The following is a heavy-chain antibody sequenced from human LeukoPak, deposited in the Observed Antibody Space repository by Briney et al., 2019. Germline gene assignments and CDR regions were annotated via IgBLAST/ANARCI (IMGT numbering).Heavy chain of an antibody. CDR3: ARDSTFEVVVAACAFDI. CDR2: ISSSSSYI. V-gene: IGHV3-21*01. J-gene: IGHJ3*02. Sequence: PGRSLRLSCAASGFTFSSYGMNWVRQAPGKGLEWVSSISSSSSYIYYADSVKGRFTISRDNAKNSLYLQMNSLRAEDTAVYYCARDSTFEVVVAACAFDIWGQGTMVTVSS. D-gene: IGHD2-15*01. CDR1: GFTFSSYG.